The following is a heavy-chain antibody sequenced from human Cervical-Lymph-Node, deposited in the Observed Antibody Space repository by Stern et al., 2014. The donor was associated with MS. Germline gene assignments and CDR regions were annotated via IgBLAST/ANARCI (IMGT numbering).Heavy chain of an antibody. CDR1: GGSISSDNYY. D-gene: IGHD2-2*01. V-gene: IGHV4-31*03. J-gene: IGHJ6*02. CDR3: ARDHFITSLDF. Sequence: VQLLESGPGLVKPSQTLSLTCTVSGGSISSDNYYWTWIRQHPGKGLEWIGHIYYSGTTYYNPSLKSRVSITVDTSKNLFSLRLSSVTAADTAFYYCARDHFITSLDFWGQGTTVTVSS. CDR2: IYYSGTT.